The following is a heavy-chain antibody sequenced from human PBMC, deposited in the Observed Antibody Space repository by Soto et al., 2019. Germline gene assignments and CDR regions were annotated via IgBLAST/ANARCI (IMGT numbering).Heavy chain of an antibody. D-gene: IGHD6-19*01. CDR3: AKAPVIAVAGRSSY. J-gene: IGHJ4*02. Sequence: GGSLRLSCAASGFTFSSYAMSWVRQAPGKGLEWVSAISGSGGSTYYADSVKGRFTISRDNSKNTLYLQMSSLRAEDTAVYYCAKAPVIAVAGRSSYWGQGTLVTVSS. CDR1: GFTFSSYA. V-gene: IGHV3-23*01. CDR2: ISGSGGST.